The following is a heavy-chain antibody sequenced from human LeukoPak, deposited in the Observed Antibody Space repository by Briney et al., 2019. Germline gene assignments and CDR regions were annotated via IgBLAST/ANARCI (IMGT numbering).Heavy chain of an antibody. CDR3: TTYTSDYDYVWGSYRSTFDY. CDR2: IRSKANSYAT. Sequence: GGSLKLSCAASGFTFSGSAMHWVRQASGKGLEWVGRIRSKANSYATAYAASVKGRFTISRDDSKNTLYLQMNSLKTEDTAVYYCTTYTSDYDYVWGSYRSTFDYWGQGTLVTVSS. J-gene: IGHJ4*02. V-gene: IGHV3-73*01. CDR1: GFTFSGSA. D-gene: IGHD3-16*02.